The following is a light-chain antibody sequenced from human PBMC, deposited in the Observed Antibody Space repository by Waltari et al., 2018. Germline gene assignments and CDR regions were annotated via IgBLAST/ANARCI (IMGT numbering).Light chain of an antibody. CDR1: SNDIGSYNF. Sequence: QSALTQPASVSGSPGQSITVSCIGTSNDIGSYNFVSWFQQHPGTAPKLMIYDVSERPLGLYSRSSGSKSGNTAPLTISGLPAEDAADYYCLSYAGSNSFAFGGGTRVTVL. J-gene: IGLJ2*01. V-gene: IGLV2-23*02. CDR2: DVS. CDR3: LSYAGSNSFA.